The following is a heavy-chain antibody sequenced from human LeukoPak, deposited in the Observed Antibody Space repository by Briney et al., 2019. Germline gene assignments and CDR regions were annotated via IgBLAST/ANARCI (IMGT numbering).Heavy chain of an antibody. CDR3: ARDAVHYYDSSGYSPHAFDI. V-gene: IGHV3-21*01. CDR1: GFTFSSYS. Sequence: GGSLRLSCAASGFTFSSYSMNWVRQAPGKGLEWVSSISSSSSYIYYADSVKGRFTISRDNAKHSLYLQMNSLRAEDTAVYYCARDAVHYYDSSGYSPHAFDIWGQGTMVTVSS. CDR2: ISSSSSYI. D-gene: IGHD3-22*01. J-gene: IGHJ3*02.